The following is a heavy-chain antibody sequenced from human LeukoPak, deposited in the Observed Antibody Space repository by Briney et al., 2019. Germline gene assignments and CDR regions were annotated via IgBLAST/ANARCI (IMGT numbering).Heavy chain of an antibody. D-gene: IGHD1-14*01. CDR3: AREGGRTDAFDI. J-gene: IGHJ3*02. Sequence: SETRSLTCTVSGDSISSYYWSWIRQPPGKVLEWIGYIYYSGGTNYNPSLKSRVTISVDRSKNQLSLKLSSVTAADTAVYYCAREGGRTDAFDIWGQGTMVTVSS. V-gene: IGHV4-59*01. CDR2: IYYSGGT. CDR1: GDSISSYY.